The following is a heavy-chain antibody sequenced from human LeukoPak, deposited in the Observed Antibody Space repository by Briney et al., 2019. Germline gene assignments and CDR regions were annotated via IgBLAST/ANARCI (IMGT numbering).Heavy chain of an antibody. Sequence: SETLSLTCAVYGGSFSGYYWSWIRQPPGKGLEWIGEINHSGSTNYNPSLKSRVTISVDTSKNQFSLKLSSVTAADTAVYYCARINALGYCGSTSCYGRRYYYGMDVWGQGTTVTVSS. CDR2: INHSGST. D-gene: IGHD2-2*01. CDR1: GGSFSGYY. V-gene: IGHV4-34*01. CDR3: ARINALGYCGSTSCYGRRYYYGMDV. J-gene: IGHJ6*02.